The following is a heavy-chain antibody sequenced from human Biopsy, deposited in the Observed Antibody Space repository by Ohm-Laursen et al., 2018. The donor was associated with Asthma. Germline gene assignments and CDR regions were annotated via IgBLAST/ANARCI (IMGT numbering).Heavy chain of an antibody. CDR3: ARVASYGDLYFGIDV. CDR1: GAYIGTPDYH. CDR2: VFWSGTT. D-gene: IGHD4-17*01. V-gene: IGHV4-30-4*01. J-gene: IGHJ6*02. Sequence: SQTLSLTCTVSGAYIGTPDYHWSWIRQSPGTGLEWIGFVFWSGTTHYNRSLERRLSISIDTTRNEFSMTLRSATAADTAVYFCARVASYGDLYFGIDVWGPGTTVSVS.